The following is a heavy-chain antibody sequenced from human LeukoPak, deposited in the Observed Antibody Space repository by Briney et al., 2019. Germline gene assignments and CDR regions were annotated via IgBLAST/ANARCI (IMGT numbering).Heavy chain of an antibody. V-gene: IGHV4-34*01. Sequence: SETPSLTCAVYGGSFSGYYWSWIRQPPGKGLEWIGEINHSGSTNYNPSLKSRVTISVDTSKNQFSLKLSSVTAADTAVYYCARGQLDCSGGSCYSDWFDPWGQGTLVTVSS. CDR3: ARGQLDCSGGSCYSDWFDP. CDR2: INHSGST. CDR1: GGSFSGYY. J-gene: IGHJ5*02. D-gene: IGHD2-15*01.